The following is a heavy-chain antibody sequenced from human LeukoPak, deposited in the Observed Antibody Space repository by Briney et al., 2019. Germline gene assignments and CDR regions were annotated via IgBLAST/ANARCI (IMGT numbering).Heavy chain of an antibody. V-gene: IGHV3-48*03. Sequence: PGGSLRLSCAASGFTFSSYEMNWVRQAPGKGPEWVSYISSSGSTIYYADSVKGRFTISRDNAKNSLYLQMNSLRAEDTAVYYCARTTGDDLWDPGYYYYYMDVWGKGTTVTVSS. CDR3: ARTTGDDLWDPGYYYYYMDV. J-gene: IGHJ6*03. CDR1: GFTFSSYE. D-gene: IGHD3-3*01. CDR2: ISSSGSTI.